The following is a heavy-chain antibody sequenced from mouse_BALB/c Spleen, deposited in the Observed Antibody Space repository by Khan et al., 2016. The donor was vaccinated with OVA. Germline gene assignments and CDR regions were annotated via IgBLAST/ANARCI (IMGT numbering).Heavy chain of an antibody. CDR2: IYYSGTV. J-gene: IGHJ1*01. CDR1: GISITSGNYR. CDR3: ARDYGSLYWFFDV. V-gene: IGHV3-5*02. Sequence: EVQLQESGPGLVKPSPTVSLTCTASGISITSGNYRWSWLRQFPGNKLEWIGNIYYSGTVTYNPSLTSRTTTTRDTSKNQFFLEMNSLTAEDTATYYCARDYGSLYWFFDVWGAGTTVTVSS. D-gene: IGHD1-1*01.